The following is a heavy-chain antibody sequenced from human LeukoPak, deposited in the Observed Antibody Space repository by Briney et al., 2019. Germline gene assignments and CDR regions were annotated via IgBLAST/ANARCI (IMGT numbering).Heavy chain of an antibody. CDR2: ISAYNGNT. D-gene: IGHD5-18*01. J-gene: IGHJ4*02. CDR3: ARDIRGYSFN. Sequence: ASVKVSCKVSGYTLTELSMHWVRQAPGQGLEWMGWISAYNGNTNYAQKLQGRVTMTTDTSTSTAYMELRSLRSDDTAVYYCARDIRGYSFNWGQGTLVTVSS. CDR1: GYTLTELS. V-gene: IGHV1-18*01.